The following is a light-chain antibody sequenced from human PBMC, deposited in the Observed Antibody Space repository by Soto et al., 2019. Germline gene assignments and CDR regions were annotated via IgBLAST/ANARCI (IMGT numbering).Light chain of an antibody. Sequence: DIQMTHAPSSLSASVGDRVTITCRASQSISSYLNWYQQKPGKAPKLLIYAASSLQSGVPSRFSGSGSGTDFTLTISSLQPEDFATYYCQQSYSTPQGTFGGGTKVDIK. CDR2: AAS. J-gene: IGKJ4*01. CDR1: QSISSY. CDR3: QQSYSTPQGT. V-gene: IGKV1-39*01.